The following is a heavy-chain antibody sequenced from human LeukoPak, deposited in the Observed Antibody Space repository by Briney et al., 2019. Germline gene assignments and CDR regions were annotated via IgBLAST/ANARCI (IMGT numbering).Heavy chain of an antibody. CDR1: GGTFSSYA. CDR2: IIPILGIA. Sequence: GASVKVFCKASGGTFSSYAISWVRQAPGQGLEWMGRIIPILGIANYAQKFQGRVTITADKSTSTAYMELSSLRSEETAVYYCARGPGRNSSGWYSSDFDYWGQGTLVTVSS. CDR3: ARGPGRNSSGWYSSDFDY. V-gene: IGHV1-69*04. J-gene: IGHJ4*02. D-gene: IGHD6-19*01.